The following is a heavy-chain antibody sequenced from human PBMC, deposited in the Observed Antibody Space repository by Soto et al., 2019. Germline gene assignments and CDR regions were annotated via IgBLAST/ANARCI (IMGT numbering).Heavy chain of an antibody. V-gene: IGHV1-3*01. Sequence: GASVKVSFKTSGYNFSTYAIHWLRQAPGQRLEWMGWINAGNGNTKYLEKFQGRLTISRDTSATTVFLELTGLTSEDTAVYYCASRGPGGTFDYWGQGTLVTVSS. CDR2: INAGNGNT. CDR3: ASRGPGGTFDY. D-gene: IGHD3-10*01. CDR1: GYNFSTYA. J-gene: IGHJ4*02.